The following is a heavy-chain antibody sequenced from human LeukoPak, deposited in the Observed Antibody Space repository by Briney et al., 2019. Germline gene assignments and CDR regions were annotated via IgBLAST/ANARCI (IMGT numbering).Heavy chain of an antibody. V-gene: IGHV4-59*01. CDR3: ARASRSGYDPSDY. CDR2: IYYSGST. D-gene: IGHD5-12*01. CDR1: GGSISSYY. Sequence: PSETLSLTCTVSGGSISSYYWSWIRQPPGKGLEWIGYIYYSGSTNYNPSLKSRVTISVDTSKNQFSLKLSSVTAADTAVYYCARASRSGYDPSDYWGQGTLVTVSS. J-gene: IGHJ4*02.